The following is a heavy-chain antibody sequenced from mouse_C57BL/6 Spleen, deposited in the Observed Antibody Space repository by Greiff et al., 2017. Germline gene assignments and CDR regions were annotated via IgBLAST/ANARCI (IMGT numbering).Heavy chain of an antibody. J-gene: IGHJ2*01. V-gene: IGHV1-81*01. D-gene: IGHD2-1*01. CDR2: IYPRSGNT. Sequence: VQLQESGAELARPGASVKLSCKASGYTFTSYGISWVKQRTGQGLEWIGEIYPRSGNTYYNEKFKGKATLTADKSSSTAYMELRSLTSEDSAVYFCARSGRGGGNYGDYWGQGTTLTVSS. CDR1: GYTFTSYG. CDR3: ARSGRGGGNYGDY.